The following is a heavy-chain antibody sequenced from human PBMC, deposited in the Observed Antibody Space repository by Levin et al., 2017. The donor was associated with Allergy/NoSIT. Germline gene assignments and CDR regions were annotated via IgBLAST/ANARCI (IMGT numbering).Heavy chain of an antibody. Sequence: GGSLRLSCAASGFTFSSYGMHWVRQAPGKGLEWVAVIWYDGSNKYYADSVKGRFTISRDNSKNTLYLQMNSLRAEDTAVYYCARDSFDMVQGVIIGLLDYWGQGTLVTVSS. V-gene: IGHV3-33*01. J-gene: IGHJ4*02. CDR2: IWYDGSNK. CDR1: GFTFSSYG. CDR3: ARDSFDMVQGVIIGLLDY. D-gene: IGHD3-10*01.